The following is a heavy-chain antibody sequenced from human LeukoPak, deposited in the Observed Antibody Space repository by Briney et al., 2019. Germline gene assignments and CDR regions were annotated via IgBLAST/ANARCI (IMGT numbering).Heavy chain of an antibody. CDR2: MISSSSYI. CDR1: GFTFNSYA. V-gene: IGHV3-21*01. Sequence: GGSLRLSCAASGFTFNSYAMNWVRQAPGKALHRISSMISSSSYIYYADSVKVPLSIYRDKAKNSLYLQMNSLRAEDTAVYYCAPATSSLAAAGGVQLVWGKGTTVTVSS. J-gene: IGHJ6*04. CDR3: APATSSLAAAGGVQLV. D-gene: IGHD6-13*01.